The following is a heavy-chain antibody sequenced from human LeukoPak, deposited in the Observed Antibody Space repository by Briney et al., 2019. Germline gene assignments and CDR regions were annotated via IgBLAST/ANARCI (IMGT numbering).Heavy chain of an antibody. CDR1: GGSFSGYY. V-gene: IGHV4-34*01. CDR3: ARGLRIAVALPPAIDY. Sequence: SETLSLTCAVYGGSFSGYYWSWIRQPPGKGLEWIGEINHSGSTNYNPSLKSRVTISVDTSKNQFSLKLSSVTAADTAVYYCARGLRIAVALPPAIDYWGQGTLVTVSS. J-gene: IGHJ4*02. CDR2: INHSGST. D-gene: IGHD6-19*01.